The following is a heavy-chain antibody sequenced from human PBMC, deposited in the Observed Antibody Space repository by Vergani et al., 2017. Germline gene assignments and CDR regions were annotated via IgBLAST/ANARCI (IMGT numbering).Heavy chain of an antibody. CDR3: ARPVGPSAIADGYHV. D-gene: IGHD3-10*01. CDR1: GGSISSDDFY. J-gene: IGHJ3*01. CDR2: ISSSGSP. V-gene: IGHV4-39*02. Sequence: QLQLQESGPGLVKPSQTLTLTCTVSGGSISSDDFYWGFIRQPPGKGLEWIGSISSSGSPYYNPTLKSRLAFSVDTSKNLFSLRLKSVTATDTGMYYCARPVGPSAIADGYHVWGQGTMVTVS.